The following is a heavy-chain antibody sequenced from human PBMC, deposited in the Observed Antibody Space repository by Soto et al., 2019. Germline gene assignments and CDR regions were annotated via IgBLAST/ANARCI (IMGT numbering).Heavy chain of an antibody. D-gene: IGHD2-15*01. V-gene: IGHV1-69*02. CDR1: GGTFSSYT. J-gene: IGHJ6*02. Sequence: ASVKVSCKASGGTFSSYTINWVRQAPGLGLEWMGRFNPILSNSNSALKFQGRVTLTADKSTSTAYMELSSLRSEDTAVYYCAIVVGGAAPLTNYYGMDVWGQGTTVTVSS. CDR3: AIVVGGAAPLTNYYGMDV. CDR2: FNPILSNS.